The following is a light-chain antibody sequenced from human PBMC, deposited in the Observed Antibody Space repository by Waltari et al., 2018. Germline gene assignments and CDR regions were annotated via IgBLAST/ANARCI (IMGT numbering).Light chain of an antibody. CDR3: QQCNDWPRT. J-gene: IGKJ1*01. V-gene: IGKV3D-15*01. CDR1: QSVSNN. Sequence: EIVMTQSPAILSVSPGERATLSCRASQSVSNNLALYQQKPGQAPRLLIYGASTRATGVPARLSGSGSGTEFTLTISNLQSEDVAVYYCQQCNDWPRTFGQGTKVEIK. CDR2: GAS.